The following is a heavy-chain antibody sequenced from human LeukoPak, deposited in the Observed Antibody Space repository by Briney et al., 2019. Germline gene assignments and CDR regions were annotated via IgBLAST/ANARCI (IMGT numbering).Heavy chain of an antibody. CDR2: FSVLKWDK. D-gene: IGHD2-21*01. CDR1: GYTFRSYG. Sequence: ASVKVCCKASGYTFRSYGISWVRQAAGQGLEWMGWFSVLKWDKNYAQKPQGRSTMSTDTTKKTAYMELRNLTSDGAAVYYCARGGEGRSTAAFDIWGQGTMVTVSS. V-gene: IGHV1-18*01. J-gene: IGHJ3*02. CDR3: ARGGEGRSTAAFDI.